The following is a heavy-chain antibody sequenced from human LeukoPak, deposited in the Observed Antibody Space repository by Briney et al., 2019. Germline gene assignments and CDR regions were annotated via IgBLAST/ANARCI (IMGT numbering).Heavy chain of an antibody. D-gene: IGHD3-10*01. V-gene: IGHV1-2*02. CDR3: ARGGFGEFQYYYYGMDV. CDR1: GYTFTGYY. CDR2: INPNSGGT. J-gene: IGHJ6*02. Sequence: GASVKVSYKASGYTFTGYYMHWVRQAPGQGLEWMGWINPNSGGTNYAQKFQGRVTMTRDTSISTAYMELSRLRSDDTAVYYCARGGFGEFQYYYYGMDVWGQGTTVTVSS.